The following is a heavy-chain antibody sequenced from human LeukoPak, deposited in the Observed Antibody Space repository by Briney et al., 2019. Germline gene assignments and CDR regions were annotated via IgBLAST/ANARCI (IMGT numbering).Heavy chain of an antibody. Sequence: SETLSLTCTVSGGSISSHYWSWIRQPPGKGLEWLGYIYYSGSTNYNPSLKSRVTISVDTSKNQFSLKLSSVTTADTAVYYCAREKGHTWSGYEWNAFDIWGQGTMVTVSS. CDR2: IYYSGST. D-gene: IGHD3-3*01. V-gene: IGHV4-59*11. CDR3: AREKGHTWSGYEWNAFDI. J-gene: IGHJ3*02. CDR1: GGSISSHY.